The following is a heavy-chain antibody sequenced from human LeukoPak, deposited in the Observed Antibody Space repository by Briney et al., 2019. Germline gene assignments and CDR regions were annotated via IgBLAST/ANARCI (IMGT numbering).Heavy chain of an antibody. CDR2: INPSGGST. CDR3: ARESCSGGSCWSPGSLNWFDP. Sequence: ASVKVSCKASGYTFTSYYMHWVRQAPGQGLEWMGLINPSGGSTSYAQKFQGRVTMTRDTSTSTVYMELSSLRSEDTAVYYCARESCSGGSCWSPGSLNWFDPWGQGTLVTVSS. V-gene: IGHV1-46*01. J-gene: IGHJ5*02. D-gene: IGHD2-15*01. CDR1: GYTFTSYY.